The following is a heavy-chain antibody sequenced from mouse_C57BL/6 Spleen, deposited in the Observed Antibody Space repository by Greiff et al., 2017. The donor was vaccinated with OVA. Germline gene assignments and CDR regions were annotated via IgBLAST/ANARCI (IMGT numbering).Heavy chain of an antibody. V-gene: IGHV1-80*01. J-gene: IGHJ1*03. CDR1: GYAFSSYW. Sequence: QVQLQQSGAELVKPGASVKISCKASGYAFSSYWMNWVKQRPGKGLEWIGQIYPGDGDTNYNGKFKGKATLTADKSSSTAYMPLSSLTSEDSAVYFCARSSITTVVDPYWYFDVWGTGTTVTVSS. CDR2: IYPGDGDT. CDR3: ARSSITTVVDPYWYFDV. D-gene: IGHD1-1*01.